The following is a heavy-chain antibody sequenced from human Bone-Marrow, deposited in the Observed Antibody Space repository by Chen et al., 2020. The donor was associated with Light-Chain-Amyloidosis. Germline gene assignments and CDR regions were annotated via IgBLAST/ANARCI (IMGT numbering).Heavy chain of an antibody. CDR2: IKQSGSDK. D-gene: IGHD3-10*01. J-gene: IGHJ3*02. V-gene: IGHV3-7*01. CDR3: ARVGDGSNRSEALEI. CDR1: GFTFRGYW. Sequence: EGQLVQSGGGLVQPGGSLRLSCEASGFTFRGYWMSWVRQAPGKGLEWVANIKQSGSDKDYLESVKGRFTISRDNGKNSLYLQMNNPRAEDTAVYYCARVGDGSNRSEALEIWGQGTMVTVSS.